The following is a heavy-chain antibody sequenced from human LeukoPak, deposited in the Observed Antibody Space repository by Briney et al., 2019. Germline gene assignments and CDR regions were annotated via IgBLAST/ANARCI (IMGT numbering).Heavy chain of an antibody. CDR2: IYYSGST. Sequence: SETLSLTCTVSGGSISSYYWSWIRQPPGKGLEWIGYIYYSGSTNYNPSLKSRVTISVDTSKNQFSLRLNSVTAADTAVYYCARGGYGPGSHYRYWGQGTLVTVSS. J-gene: IGHJ4*02. CDR1: GGSISSYY. CDR3: ARGGYGPGSHYRY. V-gene: IGHV4-59*12. D-gene: IGHD3-10*01.